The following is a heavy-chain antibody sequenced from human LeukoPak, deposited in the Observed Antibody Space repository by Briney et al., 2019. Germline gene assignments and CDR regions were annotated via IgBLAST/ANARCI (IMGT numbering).Heavy chain of an antibody. D-gene: IGHD3-22*01. V-gene: IGHV3-49*04. Sequence: PGRSLRLSCTTSGFTSRDHAMDWVRPAPGKGRGWVGFIRSKTYGGTAEYAASVKCRFTISSDDSKSLAYLQMNSLKPEDTALYYCTYGSSGYSYYFDYWGQGTLLTVSS. CDR1: GFTSRDHA. J-gene: IGHJ4*02. CDR2: IRSKTYGGTA. CDR3: TYGSSGYSYYFDY.